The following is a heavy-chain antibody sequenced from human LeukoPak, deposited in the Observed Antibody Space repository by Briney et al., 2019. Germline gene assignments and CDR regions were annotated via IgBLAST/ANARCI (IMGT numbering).Heavy chain of an antibody. V-gene: IGHV4-38-2*02. CDR3: EQDNYGAFDY. CDR2: VFYNETA. D-gene: IGHD4-11*01. J-gene: IGHJ4*02. Sequence: SETLSLTCSVSVYSMSSGYYWGWVRQPPGKGLQWLGSVFYNETARYNPSLHSRVTVSIDTSKNQFSLKLNSVTAGDTAIYYCEQDNYGAFDYWGQGILVTVSS. CDR1: VYSMSSGYY.